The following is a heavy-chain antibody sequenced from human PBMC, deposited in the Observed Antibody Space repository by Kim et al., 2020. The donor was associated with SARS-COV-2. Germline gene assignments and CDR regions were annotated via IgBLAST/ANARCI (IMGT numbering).Heavy chain of an antibody. CDR3: TSGYPDFDY. CDR1: GFTFSTYW. Sequence: GGSLRLSCEASGFTFSTYWMHWVRQAPGKGLVWVSRIESEGMTTTSADSVKGRFTISRDNDKNTQYFQMNILKVEDTAVHYCTSGYPDFDYWSQGTLVTVPS. J-gene: IGHJ4*02. CDR2: IESEGMTT. D-gene: IGHD3-16*02. V-gene: IGHV3-74*01.